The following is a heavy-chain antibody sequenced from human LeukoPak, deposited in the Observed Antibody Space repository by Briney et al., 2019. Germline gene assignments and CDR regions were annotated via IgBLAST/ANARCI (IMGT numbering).Heavy chain of an antibody. J-gene: IGHJ4*02. V-gene: IGHV4-28*01. D-gene: IGHD2-15*01. CDR3: ARHYCSGGSCYLHFDY. Sequence: SETLSLTRAVSGYSITSSSWWGWIRQPPGKGLEWIGYIYHSGTTYYNPSLQSRVTMSVDTSKNLFSLKLSSVTAADTAVYYCARHYCSGGSCYLHFDYWGQGTLVTVSS. CDR2: IYHSGTT. CDR1: GYSITSSSW.